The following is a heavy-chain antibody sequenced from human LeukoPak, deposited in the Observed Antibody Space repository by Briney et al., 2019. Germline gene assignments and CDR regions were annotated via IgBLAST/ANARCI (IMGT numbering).Heavy chain of an antibody. D-gene: IGHD3-22*01. V-gene: IGHV1-18*01. CDR2: ISAYNGNT. J-gene: IGHJ4*02. Sequence: ASVKVSCKASGYTFTSYAMNWVRQAPGQGLEWMGWISAYNGNTNYAQKLQGRVTMTTDTSTSTAYMELRSLRSDDTAVYYCARDEPSGYYYSDWGQGTLVTVSS. CDR1: GYTFTSYA. CDR3: ARDEPSGYYYSD.